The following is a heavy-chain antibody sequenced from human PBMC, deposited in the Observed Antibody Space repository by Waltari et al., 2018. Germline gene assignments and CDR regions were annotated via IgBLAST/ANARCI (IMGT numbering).Heavy chain of an antibody. CDR1: GDSMGRTDC. Sequence: QLQLQESGPGLVRPSGTLSLICAVSGDSMGRTDCWSWVRQPPEKGLEWIGQVRGDGRTNHTPAFASRVIISLDTSTHHFALEMTSATAADTALYYCARDRGRGLYLDTWGQGILVTVAP. CDR3: ARDRGRGLYLDT. J-gene: IGHJ4*02. CDR2: VRGDGRT. D-gene: IGHD2-15*01. V-gene: IGHV4-4*02.